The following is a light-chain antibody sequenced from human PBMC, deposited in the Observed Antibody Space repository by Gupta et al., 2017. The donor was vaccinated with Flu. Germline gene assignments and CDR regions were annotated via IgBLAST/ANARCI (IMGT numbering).Light chain of an antibody. CDR2: DGT. CDR3: QVWDPSSDYLYV. CDR1: NIVSKS. V-gene: IGLV3-21*02. J-gene: IGLJ1*01. Sequence: TCGGNNIVSKSVHWYQQKPGQAPVLVVYDGTDRPSGIPERFSGSNSGNTATLTISSVDAGEEAEYSFQVWDPSSDYLYVFGIGTKIT.